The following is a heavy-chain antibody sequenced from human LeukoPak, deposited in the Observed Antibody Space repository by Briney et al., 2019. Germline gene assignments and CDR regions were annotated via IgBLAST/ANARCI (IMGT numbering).Heavy chain of an antibody. D-gene: IGHD3-22*01. V-gene: IGHV3-23*01. J-gene: IGHJ3*02. Sequence: GRSLRLSCAASGFTFSSYAMSWVRQAPGKGLEWVSAISGSAGSTNYADSVKGRFTISRDNSKNTLFLQMNSLRTEDTAVYYCARKYYYHSSGHSLDVFDIWGQGTMVTASS. CDR3: ARKYYYHSSGHSLDVFDI. CDR2: ISGSAGST. CDR1: GFTFSSYA.